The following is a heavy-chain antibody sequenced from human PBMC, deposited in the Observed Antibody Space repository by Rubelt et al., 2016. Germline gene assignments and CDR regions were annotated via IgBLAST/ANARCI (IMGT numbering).Heavy chain of an antibody. CDR1: GFTFDDYA. CDR2: ISGDGGST. D-gene: IGHD5/OR15-5a*01. Sequence: EVQLVESGGGVVQPGGSLRLSCAASGFTFDDYAMHWVRQAPGKGLEWVSLISGDGGSTYYADSVKGRFTISRDNSKNSLYLQIDSLRTEDTALYYCAKVNLPLDAFDIWGQGTMVTVSS. V-gene: IGHV3-43*02. J-gene: IGHJ3*02. CDR3: AKVNLPLDAFDI.